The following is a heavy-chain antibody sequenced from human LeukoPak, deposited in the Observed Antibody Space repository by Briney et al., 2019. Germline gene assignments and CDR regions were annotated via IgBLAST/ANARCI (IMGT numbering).Heavy chain of an antibody. Sequence: PSETLSLTCTVSGGSISSGSYYWSWIRQPAGKGLEWIGRIYTSGSTNYNPSLNSRVTISVDTAKNQFSLKLSSVTAADTAVYYCARERDYVWGSYRYSPCFDYWGQGTLVTVSS. CDR3: ARERDYVWGSYRYSPCFDY. CDR1: GGSISSGSYY. V-gene: IGHV4-61*02. D-gene: IGHD3-16*02. J-gene: IGHJ4*02. CDR2: IYTSGST.